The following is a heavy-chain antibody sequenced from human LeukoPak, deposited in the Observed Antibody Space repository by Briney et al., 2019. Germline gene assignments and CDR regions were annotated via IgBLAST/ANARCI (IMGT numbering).Heavy chain of an antibody. Sequence: SGTLSLTCTVSGGSISSYYWSWIRQPAGKGLEWIGRIYTSGSTNYNPSLKSRVTMSVDTSKNQFSLKLSSVTAADTAVYYCARDRAFRPNYYYYYMDVWGKGTTVTVSS. CDR2: IYTSGST. CDR3: ARDRAFRPNYYYYYMDV. J-gene: IGHJ6*03. D-gene: IGHD6-6*01. V-gene: IGHV4-4*07. CDR1: GGSISSYY.